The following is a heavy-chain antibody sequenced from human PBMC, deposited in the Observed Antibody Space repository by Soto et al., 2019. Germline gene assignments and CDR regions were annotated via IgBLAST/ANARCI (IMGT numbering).Heavy chain of an antibody. CDR3: AKVRPLGYCSGGSCERYFQH. CDR1: GFTFSSYA. CDR2: ISGSGGST. J-gene: IGHJ1*01. V-gene: IGHV3-23*01. D-gene: IGHD2-15*01. Sequence: GGSLRLSCAASGFTFSSYAMSWVRQAPGKGLEWVSAISGSGGSTYYADSVKGRFTLSRDNSKNTLYLQMNSLRAEDTAVYYCAKVRPLGYCSGGSCERYFQHWGQGTLVTVSS.